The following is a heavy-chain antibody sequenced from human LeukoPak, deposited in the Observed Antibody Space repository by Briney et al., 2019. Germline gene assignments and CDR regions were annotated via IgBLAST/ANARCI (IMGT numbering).Heavy chain of an antibody. CDR3: ARTIAAAATDPVYFDY. J-gene: IGHJ4*02. V-gene: IGHV4-59*01. CDR2: IYYSGST. D-gene: IGHD6-13*01. CDR1: GGSISSYY. Sequence: SETLSLTCTVSGGSISSYYWSWIRQPPGKGLEWIGYIYYSGSTNYNPSLKSRVTISVDTSKNQFSLKLSSVTAADTAVYYCARTIAAAATDPVYFDYWGQGTLVTVSS.